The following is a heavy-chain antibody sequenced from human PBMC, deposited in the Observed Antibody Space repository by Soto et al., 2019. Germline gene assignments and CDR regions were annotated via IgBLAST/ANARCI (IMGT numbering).Heavy chain of an antibody. CDR1: GFTFDDFT. J-gene: IGHJ4*02. D-gene: IGHD4-17*01. Sequence: EVQLVESGGDLVKPGGSLRLSCAASGFTFDDFTMNWVRQSPGKGLEWVSSITPTSSYIYYADSVKGRFTVSRDNAKNALYLQMNSLRVEDTAMYYCARRETTRTRAFSPNNYYWGQGTLVTVSS. CDR3: ARRETTRTRAFSPNNYY. V-gene: IGHV3-21*04. CDR2: ITPTSSYI.